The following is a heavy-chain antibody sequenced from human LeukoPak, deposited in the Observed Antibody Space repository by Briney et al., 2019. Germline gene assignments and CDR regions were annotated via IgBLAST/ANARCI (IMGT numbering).Heavy chain of an antibody. CDR2: IIPIFGTA. CDR1: GGTFSSYA. V-gene: IGHV1-69*13. Sequence: ASVKVSCKASGGTFSSYAISWVRQAPGQGLEWMGGIIPIFGTANYAQKFQGRVTITADESTSTAYMELSSLRSEDTAVYYCARDDFWSGYYNYYYGMDVWGQGTTVTVSS. J-gene: IGHJ6*02. CDR3: ARDDFWSGYYNYYYGMDV. D-gene: IGHD3-3*01.